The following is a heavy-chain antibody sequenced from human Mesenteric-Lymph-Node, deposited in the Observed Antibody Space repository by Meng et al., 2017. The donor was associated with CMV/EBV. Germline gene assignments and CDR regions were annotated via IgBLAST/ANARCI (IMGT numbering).Heavy chain of an antibody. Sequence: ASVKVSCKASGYTFTGYYMHWVRQAPGQGLEWMGWINPNSGGTNYAQKFQGRVTMTTDTSTSTAYMELRSLRSDDTAVYYCAKDPYSNYVNWFDPWGQGTLVTVSS. V-gene: IGHV1-2*02. CDR2: INPNSGGT. CDR3: AKDPYSNYVNWFDP. CDR1: GYTFTGYY. J-gene: IGHJ5*02. D-gene: IGHD4-11*01.